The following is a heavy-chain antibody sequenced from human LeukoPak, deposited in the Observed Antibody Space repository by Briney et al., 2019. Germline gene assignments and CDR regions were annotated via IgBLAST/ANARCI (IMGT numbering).Heavy chain of an antibody. CDR2: IYYSGST. Sequence: SETLSLTCTVSSGSISSYYWSWIRQPPGKGLEWIGYIYYSGSTNYNPSLKSRVTISVDTSKNQFSLKLSPVTAADTAVYYCARGKDAFDIWGQGTMVTVSS. V-gene: IGHV4-59*01. CDR3: ARGKDAFDI. CDR1: SGSISSYY. J-gene: IGHJ3*02.